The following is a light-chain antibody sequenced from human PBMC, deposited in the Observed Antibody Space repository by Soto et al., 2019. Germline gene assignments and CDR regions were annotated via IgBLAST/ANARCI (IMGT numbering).Light chain of an antibody. Sequence: QSALTQPASVSGSPEQSITISCTGTSSDVGNYNLVSWYQQHPGKAPKLMIYEGSKRPSGVSNRFSGSKSGNTASLTISGLQAEDEADYYCCSYAGSNAIHVVFGGGTKLTVL. CDR2: EGS. CDR1: SSDVGNYNL. CDR3: CSYAGSNAIHVV. V-gene: IGLV2-23*03. J-gene: IGLJ2*01.